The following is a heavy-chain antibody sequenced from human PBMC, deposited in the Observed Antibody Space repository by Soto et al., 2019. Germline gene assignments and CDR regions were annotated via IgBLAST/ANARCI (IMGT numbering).Heavy chain of an antibody. J-gene: IGHJ6*02. CDR3: AADRGRSEDQLHGYYGMDV. CDR2: IVVGSGNT. D-gene: IGHD2-2*01. Sequence: QMQLVQSGPEVKKPGTSVKVSCKASGFTFTSSAVQWVRQARGQRLEWIGWIVVGSGNTNYAQKFQERVTITRDMSTSTAYMELSSLRSEDTAVYYCAADRGRSEDQLHGYYGMDVWGQGTTVTVSS. V-gene: IGHV1-58*01. CDR1: GFTFTSSA.